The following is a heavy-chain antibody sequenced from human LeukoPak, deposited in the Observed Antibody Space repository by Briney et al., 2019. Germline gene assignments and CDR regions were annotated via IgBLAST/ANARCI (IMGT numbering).Heavy chain of an antibody. V-gene: IGHV1-24*01. CDR2: FDPEDGET. D-gene: IGHD1-26*01. CDR3: ATVGWELTIPWGFDY. CDR1: GYTLTELS. J-gene: IGHJ4*02. Sequence: ASVKVSCKVFGYTLTELSMHWVRQAPGKGLEWMGGFDPEDGETIYAQKFQGRVTMTEDTSTDTAYMELSSLRSEDTAVYYCATVGWELTIPWGFDYWGQGTLVTVSS.